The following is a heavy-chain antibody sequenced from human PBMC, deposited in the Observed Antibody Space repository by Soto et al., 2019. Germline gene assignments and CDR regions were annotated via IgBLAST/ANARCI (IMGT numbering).Heavy chain of an antibody. CDR2: ISYDGSNK. Sequence: GGSLRLSCAASGFTFSSYGMHWVRQAPGKGLEWVAVISYDGSNKYYADSVKGRFTISRDNSKNTLYLQMNSLRAEDTAVYYCAKGSLSSLLLYYFDYWGQGTLVTVSS. CDR3: AKGSLSSLLLYYFDY. CDR1: GFTFSSYG. J-gene: IGHJ4*02. D-gene: IGHD6-13*01. V-gene: IGHV3-30*18.